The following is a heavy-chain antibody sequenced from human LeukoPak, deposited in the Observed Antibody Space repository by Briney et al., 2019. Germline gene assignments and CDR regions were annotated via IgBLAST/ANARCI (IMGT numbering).Heavy chain of an antibody. CDR2: ISGSGDST. V-gene: IGHV3-23*01. J-gene: IGHJ6*02. D-gene: IGHD1-14*01. Sequence: GGSLRLSCTASGFIFDTHTLTWVRQAPGEGLEWVASISGSGDSTNYGDSVKGRFTISRDNFKRTVHLEMSNLRADDTAMYYCVRRAAVRGMDFWGLGTTVIVSS. CDR3: VRRAAVRGMDF. CDR1: GFIFDTHT.